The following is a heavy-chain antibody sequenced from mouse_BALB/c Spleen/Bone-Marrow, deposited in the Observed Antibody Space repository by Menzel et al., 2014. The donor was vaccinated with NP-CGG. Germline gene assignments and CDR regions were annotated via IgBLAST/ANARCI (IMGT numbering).Heavy chain of an antibody. CDR1: GFTFSDYY. CDR2: ISNGGGST. Sequence: EVHLVGSGGGLVQPGGSLKLSCATSGFTFSDYYMYWVRQTPEKRLEWVAYISNGGGSTYYPDTVKGRFTISRDNAKNTLYLQMSRLKSEDTAMYYCARRGWFYAMDYWGQGTSVTVAS. D-gene: IGHD3-3*01. V-gene: IGHV5-12*02. J-gene: IGHJ4*01. CDR3: ARRGWFYAMDY.